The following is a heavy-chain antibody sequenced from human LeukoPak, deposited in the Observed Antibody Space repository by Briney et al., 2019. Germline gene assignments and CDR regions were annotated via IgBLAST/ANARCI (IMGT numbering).Heavy chain of an antibody. CDR2: IYYRGRT. CDR1: GGSLSSYY. D-gene: IGHD3-16*01. CDR3: ARQSDDLGYFQH. J-gene: IGHJ1*01. V-gene: IGHV4-59*08. Sequence: KPSETLSLTCTVYGGSLSSYYWSWIRQPPGKGLEWIGYIYYRGRTKYNPSLQSRVTISVDTSRNQFSLRLSSVTAADTAVYYCARQSDDLGYFQHRGQGTLVTVSS.